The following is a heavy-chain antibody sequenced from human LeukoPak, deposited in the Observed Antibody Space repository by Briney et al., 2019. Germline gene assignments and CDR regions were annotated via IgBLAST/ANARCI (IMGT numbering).Heavy chain of an antibody. J-gene: IGHJ4*02. V-gene: IGHV1-8*01. CDR2: MNPNSGNT. D-gene: IGHD2-21*02. CDR1: GYTFTSYD. Sequence: ASVKLSCKASGYTFTSYDVQWVRQATGQGLEWMGWMNPNSGNTGYAQRFQGRVTMTRDTSISTAYMELSSLRSEDTAVYYCARKGKVTAGTHYFDYWGQGTLVTVSS. CDR3: ARKGKVTAGTHYFDY.